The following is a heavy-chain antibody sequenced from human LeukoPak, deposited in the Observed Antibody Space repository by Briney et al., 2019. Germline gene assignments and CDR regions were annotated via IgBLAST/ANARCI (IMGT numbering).Heavy chain of an antibody. D-gene: IGHD3-3*01. CDR1: GFTFTNYW. J-gene: IGHJ4*02. CDR3: AKSNPGFWSGYYSHYFDY. Sequence: GGSLRLSCAASGFTFTNYWMHWVRQAPGKGLEWVSAISGSGGSTYYADSVKGRFTISRDNSKNTLYLQMNSLRAEDTAVYYCAKSNPGFWSGYYSHYFDYWGQGTLVTVSS. V-gene: IGHV3-23*01. CDR2: ISGSGGST.